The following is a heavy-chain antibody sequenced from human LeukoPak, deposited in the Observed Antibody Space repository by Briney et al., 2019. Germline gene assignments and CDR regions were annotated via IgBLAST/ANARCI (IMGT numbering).Heavy chain of an antibody. CDR3: ARAGGVKTAALDLDY. CDR1: GGSISTYS. CDR2: IYYSGSA. J-gene: IGHJ4*02. Sequence: SETLSLTCTVSGGSISTYSWSWIRQPPGKGLEWIGNIYYSGSANHNPSLKSRVTISRDTSKNQFSLKLTSVTTADTAVYYCARAGGVKTAALDLDYWGQGTLVTVSS. D-gene: IGHD6-25*01. V-gene: IGHV4-59*01.